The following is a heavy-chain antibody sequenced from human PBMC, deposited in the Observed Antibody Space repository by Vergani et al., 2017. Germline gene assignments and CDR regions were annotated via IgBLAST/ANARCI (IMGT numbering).Heavy chain of an antibody. CDR3: ASGLGRYSYGYYYYYGMDV. CDR1: GGSFSGYY. CDR2: INHSGST. Sequence: QVQLQQWGAGLLKPSETLSLTCAVYGGSFSGYYWSWIRQPPGKGREWIGEINHSGSTNYNPSLKSRVTISVDTSKNQFSLKLSSVTAADTAVYYRASGLGRYSYGYYYYYGMDVWSQGTTVTVSS. J-gene: IGHJ6*02. D-gene: IGHD5-18*01. V-gene: IGHV4-34*01.